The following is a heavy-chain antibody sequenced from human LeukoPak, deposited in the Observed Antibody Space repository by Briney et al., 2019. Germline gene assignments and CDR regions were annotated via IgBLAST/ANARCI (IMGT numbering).Heavy chain of an antibody. CDR3: ATGKNWFDP. Sequence: SETLSLACTVSGGSISSYYWSWIRQPPGKGLEWIGYIYYSGSTNYNPSLKSRVTMSVDTSKNQFSLKLSSVTAADTAVYYCATGKNWFDPWGQGTLVTVSS. CDR2: IYYSGST. D-gene: IGHD1-26*01. CDR1: GGSISSYY. V-gene: IGHV4-59*01. J-gene: IGHJ5*02.